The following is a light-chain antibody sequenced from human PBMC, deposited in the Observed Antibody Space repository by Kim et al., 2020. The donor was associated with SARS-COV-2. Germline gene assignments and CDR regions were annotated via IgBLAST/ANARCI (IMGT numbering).Light chain of an antibody. V-gene: IGKV1-5*03. CDR3: QQYNMYPWT. Sequence: DIQMTQSPSSLSASVGDRVTITCRPSQGVRPWLAWYQQKPGKAPTLLISQTSTLASGVPSRFSGSGSGTEFTLTISSLQPDDFATYYCQQYNMYPWTFGQGTKLEI. J-gene: IGKJ1*01. CDR1: QGVRPW. CDR2: QTS.